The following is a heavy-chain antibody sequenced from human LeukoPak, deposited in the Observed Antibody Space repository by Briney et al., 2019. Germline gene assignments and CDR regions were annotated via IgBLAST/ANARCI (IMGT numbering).Heavy chain of an antibody. Sequence: SETLSLTCTVSGGSISSSSYYWGWIRQPPGKGLEWIGSIYYSGSTYYNPSLKSRVTISVDTSKNQISLKLSSVTAADRAVYYCARHIGYSSGWTDYWGQGTPVTVSS. CDR2: IYYSGST. V-gene: IGHV4-39*01. CDR3: ARHIGYSSGWTDY. CDR1: GGSISSSSYY. J-gene: IGHJ4*02. D-gene: IGHD6-25*01.